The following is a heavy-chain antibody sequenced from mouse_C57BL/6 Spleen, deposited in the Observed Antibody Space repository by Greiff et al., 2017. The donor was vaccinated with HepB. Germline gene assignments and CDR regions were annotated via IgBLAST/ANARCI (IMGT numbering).Heavy chain of an antibody. Sequence: EVQLQESGPELVKPGASVKMSCKASGYTFTDYNMHWVKQSHGKSLEWIGYINPNNGGTSYNQKFKGKATLTVNKSSSTAYMELRSLTSEDSAVYYCARTGRIYYDYFYAMDYWGQGTSVTVSS. J-gene: IGHJ4*01. V-gene: IGHV1-22*01. CDR1: GYTFTDYN. D-gene: IGHD2-4*01. CDR2: INPNNGGT. CDR3: ARTGRIYYDYFYAMDY.